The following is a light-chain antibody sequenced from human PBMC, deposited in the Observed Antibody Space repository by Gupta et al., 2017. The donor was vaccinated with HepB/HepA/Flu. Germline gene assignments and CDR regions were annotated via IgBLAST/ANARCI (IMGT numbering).Light chain of an antibody. CDR3: QQSVSFPWT. Sequence: DIQVTQSPSSLSASVGDRVTISCRASQTLTNYLNWYQWKPGKAPKVLIYSASRLQSGVPSRFSVSGSGTDFTLTISRLQPEDLGIYYCQQSVSFPWTFGQGTTVEIK. CDR2: SAS. CDR1: QTLTNY. J-gene: IGKJ1*01. V-gene: IGKV1-39*01.